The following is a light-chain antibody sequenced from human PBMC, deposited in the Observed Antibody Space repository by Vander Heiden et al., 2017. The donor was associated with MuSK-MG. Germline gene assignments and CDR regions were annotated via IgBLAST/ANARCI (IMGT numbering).Light chain of an antibody. CDR1: QGISSF. CDR3: QHLDSYPIT. CDR2: AAS. Sequence: DIQLTQSPSFLSASVGDRVTITCRASQGISSFLAWYQQEPGKAPKLLIYAASTLESGVPSRFSGSGSGTEFTLTITSLQPEDFATYYCQHLDSYPITFGQGTLMEIK. V-gene: IGKV1-9*01. J-gene: IGKJ5*01.